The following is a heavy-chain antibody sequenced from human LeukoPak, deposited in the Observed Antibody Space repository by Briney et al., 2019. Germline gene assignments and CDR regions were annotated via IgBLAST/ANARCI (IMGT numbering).Heavy chain of an antibody. CDR2: IYPGDSDT. V-gene: IGHV5-51*01. CDR1: GYSFTSYW. D-gene: IGHD4-17*01. CDR3: ARLESAMVTTSRLFDY. J-gene: IGHJ4*02. Sequence: GESLKISCKGSGYSFTSYWIGWVRQMPGKGLEWMGIIYPGDSDTRYSPSFQGQVTISADKSITTAYLQWSSPKASDTAMYYCARLESAMVTTSRLFDYWGQGVLVTVSS.